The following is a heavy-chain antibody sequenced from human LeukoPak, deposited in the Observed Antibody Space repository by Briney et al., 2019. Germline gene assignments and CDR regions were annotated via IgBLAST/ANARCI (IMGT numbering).Heavy chain of an antibody. CDR3: AKVAGMVDY. Sequence: GGSLCLSCAASGVTFSSYAMSWVRQAPGKGLEWVSAVSGSGGSTYYADSVKRRFTISRDNSKNTLHLQMNSLRAEDTAVYYCAKVAGMVDYWGQGTLVTVSS. D-gene: IGHD1-14*01. V-gene: IGHV3-23*01. J-gene: IGHJ4*02. CDR1: GVTFSSYA. CDR2: VSGSGGST.